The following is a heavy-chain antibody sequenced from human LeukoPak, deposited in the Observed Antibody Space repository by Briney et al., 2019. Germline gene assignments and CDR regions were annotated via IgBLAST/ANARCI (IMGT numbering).Heavy chain of an antibody. V-gene: IGHV3-21*04. J-gene: IGHJ4*02. CDR2: TTSSSSYI. CDR1: GFTFSSYN. D-gene: IGHD1-26*01. CDR3: ARERRGSYFHDS. Sequence: KSGGSLRLSCAASGFTFSSYNMNWVRQAPGKGLEWVSSTTSSSSYIYYADSVKGRFTISRDNAKSSLFLQMDSLRVEDTALYFCARERRGSYFHDSWGQGTLVTVSS.